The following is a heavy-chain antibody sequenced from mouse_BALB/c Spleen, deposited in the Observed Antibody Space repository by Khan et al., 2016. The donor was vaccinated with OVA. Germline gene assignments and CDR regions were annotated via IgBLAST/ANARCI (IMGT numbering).Heavy chain of an antibody. CDR2: IWSGGST. Sequence: QVQLKESGPDLVQPSQSLSITCTVSGFSLSTYGVHWVRQSPGKGLEWLGVIWSGGSTDYSAAFISRLSISKDNSKSQVFFKMNSLQANDTAIYYCARNYDYDEGLTYWGQGTLVTVSA. J-gene: IGHJ3*01. V-gene: IGHV2-2*02. D-gene: IGHD2-4*01. CDR3: ARNYDYDEGLTY. CDR1: GFSLSTYG.